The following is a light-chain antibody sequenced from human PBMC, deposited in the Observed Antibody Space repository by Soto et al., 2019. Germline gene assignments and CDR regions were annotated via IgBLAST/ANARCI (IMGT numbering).Light chain of an antibody. CDR3: SSYTSSDTYV. Sequence: QSVLAQPASVSGSPGQSITISCTGTSSDVGGYNYVSWYQQHPGKAPKLMIYDVSYRPSGVSNRFSGSKSGNTASLTISGLQAEDEADYYCSSYTSSDTYVFGTETKVTVL. CDR1: SSDVGGYNY. J-gene: IGLJ1*01. V-gene: IGLV2-14*01. CDR2: DVS.